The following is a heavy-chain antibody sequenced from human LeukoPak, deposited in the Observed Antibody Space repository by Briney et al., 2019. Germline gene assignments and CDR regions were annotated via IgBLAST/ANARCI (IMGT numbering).Heavy chain of an antibody. CDR3: ARGIPPSY. J-gene: IGHJ4*02. Sequence: ASVKVSCKVSGYTLTELSMHWVRQATGQGLEWMGWMNPNSGNTGYAQKFQGRVTITRNTSISTAYMELSSLRSEDTAVYYCARGIPPSYWGQGTLVTVSS. V-gene: IGHV1-8*03. D-gene: IGHD2-21*01. CDR1: GYTLTELS. CDR2: MNPNSGNT.